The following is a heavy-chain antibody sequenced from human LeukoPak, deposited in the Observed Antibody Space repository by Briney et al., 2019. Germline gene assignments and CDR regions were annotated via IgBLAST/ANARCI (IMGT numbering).Heavy chain of an antibody. Sequence: GGSLRLSCAASGFTFSSYAMHWVRQAPGKGLEYVSAISSNGGSTYYANSVKGRFTISRDNSKNTLYLQMNSLRPEDMALYYCARAIIGGGGQRRYFDHWGQGSLVTVSS. CDR1: GFTFSSYA. CDR2: ISSNGGST. D-gene: IGHD6-13*01. J-gene: IGHJ4*02. CDR3: ARAIIGGGGQRRYFDH. V-gene: IGHV3-64*01.